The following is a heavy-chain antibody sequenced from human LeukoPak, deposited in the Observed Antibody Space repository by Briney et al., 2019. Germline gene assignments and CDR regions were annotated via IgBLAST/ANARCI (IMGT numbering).Heavy chain of an antibody. CDR2: INHSGST. CDR3: ARGGGGYSGYGSDFDY. Sequence: SETLSLTCTVSGGSISSYYWSWIRQPPGKGLEWIGEINHSGSTNYNPSLKSRVTISVETSKNQFSLKLSSVTAADTAVYYCARGGGGYSGYGSDFDYWGQGTLVTVSS. CDR1: GGSISSYY. D-gene: IGHD5-12*01. J-gene: IGHJ4*02. V-gene: IGHV4-34*01.